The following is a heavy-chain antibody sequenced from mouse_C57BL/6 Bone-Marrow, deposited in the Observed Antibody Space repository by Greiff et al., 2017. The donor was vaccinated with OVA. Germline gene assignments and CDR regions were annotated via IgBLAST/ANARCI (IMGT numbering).Heavy chain of an antibody. D-gene: IGHD2-4*01. CDR1: GYAFSSYW. V-gene: IGHV1-80*01. CDR3: ARFRLRAWFAH. Sequence: QVQLKESGAELVKPGASVKISCKASGYAFSSYWMNWVKQRPGKGLEWIGQIYPGDGDTNYNGKFKGKATLTADKSSSTAYMQLSSLTSEDSAVYFCARFRLRAWFAHWGQGTLVTVSA. J-gene: IGHJ3*01. CDR2: IYPGDGDT.